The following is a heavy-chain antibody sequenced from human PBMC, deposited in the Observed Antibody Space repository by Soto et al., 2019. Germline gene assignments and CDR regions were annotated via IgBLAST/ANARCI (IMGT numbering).Heavy chain of an antibody. D-gene: IGHD6-19*01. CDR3: ARGSSGDYLDWFDP. V-gene: IGHV4-34*01. CDR1: GGSFSGYY. CDR2: INHSGST. Sequence: TSETLSLTCAVYGGSFSGYYWSWIRQPPGKGLEWIGEINHSGSTKYNPSLKSRLTISIDTSQNQFSLKLYSVTAADTAMYYCARGSSGDYLDWFDPWGQGSLVTVSS. J-gene: IGHJ5*02.